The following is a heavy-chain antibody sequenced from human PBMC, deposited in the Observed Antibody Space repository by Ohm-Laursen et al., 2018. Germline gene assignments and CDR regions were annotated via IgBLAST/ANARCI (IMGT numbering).Heavy chain of an antibody. CDR3: ASYAGASAAGLDY. CDR1: GYTFTSYG. D-gene: IGHD6-13*01. V-gene: IGHV1-46*01. J-gene: IGHJ4*02. CDR2: INPSGGST. Sequence: GASVKVSCKASGYTFTSYGISWVRQAPGQGLEWMGIINPSGGSTSYAQKFQGRVTMTRDTSTSTVYMELSSLRSEDTAVYYCASYAGASAAGLDYWGQGTLVTVSS.